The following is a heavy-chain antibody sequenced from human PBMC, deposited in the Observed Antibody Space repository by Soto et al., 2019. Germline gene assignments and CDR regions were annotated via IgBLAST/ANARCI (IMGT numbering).Heavy chain of an antibody. CDR3: TRDPVPDSSGYFPFDH. CDR2: ISTTNSYI. V-gene: IGHV3-21*01. J-gene: IGHJ4*02. CDR1: GFRFSTYS. Sequence: GSLRLSCAASGFRFSTYSMQWVRQARGKGLEWVASISTTNSYIYYADSVRGRFTISRDNAKKSLFLQMKSLRAEDTAVYYCTRDPVPDSSGYFPFDHRGKGT. D-gene: IGHD3-22*01.